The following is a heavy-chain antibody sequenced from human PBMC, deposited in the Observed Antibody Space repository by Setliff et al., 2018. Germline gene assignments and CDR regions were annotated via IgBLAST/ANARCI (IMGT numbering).Heavy chain of an antibody. CDR3: TSAKLERRTGHHYYMDV. D-gene: IGHD1-1*01. CDR1: GFTFSNAW. J-gene: IGHJ6*03. Sequence: GGSLRLSCLASGFTFSNAWMTWVRHSPGKGLEWVGRIRSRHDGGTTDYAAPVKGRFTFTRDASKTTLYLQMNNLKTEDTATYYCTSAKLERRTGHHYYMDVWGKGTTVTVSS. V-gene: IGHV3-15*01. CDR2: IRSRHDGGTT.